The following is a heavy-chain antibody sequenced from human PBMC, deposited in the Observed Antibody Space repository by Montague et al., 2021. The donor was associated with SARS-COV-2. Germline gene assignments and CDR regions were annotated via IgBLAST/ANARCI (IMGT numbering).Heavy chain of an antibody. D-gene: IGHD5-24*01. CDR3: AREGSRDGYNEGFDY. J-gene: IGHJ4*02. V-gene: IGHV4-4*02. Sequence: SETLSLTCAVSGGSISSQNWWNWVRQSPGKGLEWIGEIYHDGTTNYNPSLNSRVTISVDKSKNQFSLNLNSVTAADTAVYYCAREGSRDGYNEGFDYWGQGNPVTVSS. CDR2: IYHDGTT. CDR1: GGSISSQNW.